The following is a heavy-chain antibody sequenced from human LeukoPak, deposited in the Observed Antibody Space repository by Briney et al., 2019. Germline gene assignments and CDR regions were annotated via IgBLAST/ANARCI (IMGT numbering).Heavy chain of an antibody. Sequence: SETLSLTCTVSGGSISNYYWSWIRQPPGKGLEWIGYIYYSGSTNYNPSLKSRVTISVDTSKNQFSLKLSSVTAADTAVYYCAGASYDSSGVHWGQGTLVTVSS. CDR2: IYYSGST. CDR1: GGSISNYY. V-gene: IGHV4-59*01. D-gene: IGHD3-22*01. J-gene: IGHJ4*02. CDR3: AGASYDSSGVH.